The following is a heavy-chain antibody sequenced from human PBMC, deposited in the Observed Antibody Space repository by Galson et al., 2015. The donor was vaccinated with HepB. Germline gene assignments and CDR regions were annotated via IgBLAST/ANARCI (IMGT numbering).Heavy chain of an antibody. V-gene: IGHV1-24*01. CDR3: AKALGEVVVAAGDAFDI. CDR1: GYTLTELS. CDR2: FDPEDGET. D-gene: IGHD2-15*01. Sequence: SVKVSCKVSGYTLTELSMHWVRQAPGKGLEWMGGFDPEDGETIYAQKFQGRVTMTEDTSTDTAYMELSSLRSEDTAVYYCAKALGEVVVAAGDAFDIWGQGTMVTVSS. J-gene: IGHJ3*02.